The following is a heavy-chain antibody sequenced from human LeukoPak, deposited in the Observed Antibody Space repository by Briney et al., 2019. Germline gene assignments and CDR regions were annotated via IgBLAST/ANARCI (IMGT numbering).Heavy chain of an antibody. V-gene: IGHV3-23*01. J-gene: IGHJ4*02. CDR1: GFTFSSYA. D-gene: IGHD6-13*01. CDR3: AKERYESNVYSLTGIDY. CDR2: ISGSGSGT. Sequence: PGGSLRLSCAASGFTFSSYAMSWVRQAPGKGLEWVSAISGSGSGTYYADSVKGRFTISRDNSKNTLYLQMNSLRAEDTAIYYCAKERYESNVYSLTGIDYWGRGTLVTVSS.